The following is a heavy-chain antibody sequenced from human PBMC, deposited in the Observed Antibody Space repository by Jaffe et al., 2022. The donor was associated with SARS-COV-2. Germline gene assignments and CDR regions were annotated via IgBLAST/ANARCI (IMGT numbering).Heavy chain of an antibody. CDR3: ARGVHGDYPFYHFDY. D-gene: IGHD4-17*01. V-gene: IGHV3-30*04. CDR1: GFTFTSYA. J-gene: IGHJ4*02. Sequence: QVQLVESGGGVVQPGTAVRLSCAASGFTFTSYAVHWVRQAPGKGLEWVAVISYDGHDKYYAVSVKGRFTVSRDNSQNTVYLHMNSLRAEDTAVYFCARGVHGDYPFYHFDYWGQGTLVTVSS. CDR2: ISYDGHDK.